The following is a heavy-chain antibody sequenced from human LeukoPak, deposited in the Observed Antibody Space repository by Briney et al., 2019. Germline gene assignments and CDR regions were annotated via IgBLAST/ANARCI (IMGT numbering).Heavy chain of an antibody. Sequence: LRLSCTVSGFAFDDYAMHWVRHTPGKGLEWVAGITWNRDNIGYGDSVKGRFTISRDNVKNVLYLQMNSLRPEDTALYYCAKDLSSAITSALVLDVWGQGTTV. D-gene: IGHD3-22*01. CDR1: GFAFDDYA. V-gene: IGHV3-9*01. J-gene: IGHJ6*02. CDR2: ITWNRDNI. CDR3: AKDLSSAITSALVLDV.